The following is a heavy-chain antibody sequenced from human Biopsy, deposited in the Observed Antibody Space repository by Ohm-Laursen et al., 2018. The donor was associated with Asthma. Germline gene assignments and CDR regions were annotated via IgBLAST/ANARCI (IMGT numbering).Heavy chain of an antibody. J-gene: IGHJ5*01. Sequence: SETLSLTCPVSGGSLSSGPYYWSWVRQHPGKGLEWIGYINYSGSTFYSPSLESRVTVSVDTSKNQFSLKLSSVTAADTAVYYCARDLSGYCTSSACYGFDSWSQGTLVTVSS. CDR1: GGSLSSGPYY. CDR3: ARDLSGYCTSSACYGFDS. CDR2: INYSGST. D-gene: IGHD2-8*01. V-gene: IGHV4-31*03.